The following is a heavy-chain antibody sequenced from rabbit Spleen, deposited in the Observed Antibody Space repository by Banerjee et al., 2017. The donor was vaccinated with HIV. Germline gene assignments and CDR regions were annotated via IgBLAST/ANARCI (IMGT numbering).Heavy chain of an antibody. CDR2: IAGRSSGFT. CDR3: ARDTGSSFSSYGMDL. CDR1: GFDFSSYG. V-gene: IGHV1S45*01. J-gene: IGHJ3*01. D-gene: IGHD8-1*01. Sequence: QEQLTEPGGVLVQPGGSLKLSCKASGFDFSSYGVSWVRQAPGKGLEWLSCIAGRSSGFTYSATWAKGRFTISKTSTTVTLQMTSLTVADTATYFCARDTGSSFSSYGMDLWGQGTLVTVS.